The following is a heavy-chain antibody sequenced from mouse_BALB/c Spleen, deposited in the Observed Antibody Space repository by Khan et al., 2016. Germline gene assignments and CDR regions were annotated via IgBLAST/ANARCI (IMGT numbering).Heavy chain of an antibody. Sequence: QIQLVQSGPELKKPGETVKISCKASGYTFTNYGMNWVKQAPGKGLKWMGWINTNTGEPTYAEAFKGRFAFSLDTSASTAYLQINNLKNEDTATYFCAEDYYGSNWFAYWGQGTLVTVSA. CDR2: INTNTGEP. J-gene: IGHJ3*01. D-gene: IGHD1-1*01. CDR3: AEDYYGSNWFAY. CDR1: GYTFTNYG. V-gene: IGHV9-3*02.